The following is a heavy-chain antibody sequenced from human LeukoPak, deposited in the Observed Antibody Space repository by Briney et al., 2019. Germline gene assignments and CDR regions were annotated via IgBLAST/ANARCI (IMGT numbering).Heavy chain of an antibody. D-gene: IGHD3-22*01. V-gene: IGHV3-53*04. Sequence: GGSLRLSCAASGFTVSSNYMSWVRQAPGKGLEWGSVIYSGGSTYYADSVKGRFTISRHNSKNTLYLQMNSLRAEDTAVYYCAGTSYYYDSSGSWSDYWGQGTLVTVSS. CDR2: IYSGGST. J-gene: IGHJ4*02. CDR3: AGTSYYYDSSGSWSDY. CDR1: GFTVSSNY.